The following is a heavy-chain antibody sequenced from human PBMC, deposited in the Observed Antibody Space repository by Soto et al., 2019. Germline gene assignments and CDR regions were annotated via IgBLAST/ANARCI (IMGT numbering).Heavy chain of an antibody. V-gene: IGHV1-18*01. J-gene: IGHJ4*02. Sequence: QIQLVQSGAEVKKPGASVKVSCKASGYTFSSYHITWVRQAPGQGLEWMGWISAYNGNTNYAQNLQGRVTMTTDPCTSTAYMELRSLRSGDTAVYYCARDLPPVDYWGQGTVVTVSS. CDR2: ISAYNGNT. CDR3: ARDLPPVDY. CDR1: GYTFSSYH.